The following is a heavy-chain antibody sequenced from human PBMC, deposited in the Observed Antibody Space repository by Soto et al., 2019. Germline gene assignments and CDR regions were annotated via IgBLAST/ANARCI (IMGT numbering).Heavy chain of an antibody. CDR1: GGTFSSYT. V-gene: IGHV1-69*04. J-gene: IGHJ5*02. CDR2: IIPILGIA. Sequence: SVKVSCKASGGTFSSYTISWVRQAPGQGLEWMGRIIPILGIANYAQKFQGRVTITVDKSTSTAYMELSSLRSEDTAVYYCARDLSIAARPRWFDPWGQGTLVTVSS. CDR3: ARDLSIAARPRWFDP. D-gene: IGHD6-6*01.